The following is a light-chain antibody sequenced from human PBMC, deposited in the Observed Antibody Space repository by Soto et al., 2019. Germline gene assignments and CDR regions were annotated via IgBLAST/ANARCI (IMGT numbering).Light chain of an antibody. Sequence: DIQLTQSPSIVSASFGDMVTITGPASQDLGNYLDWYHQKTVKTPDLLIYSASTLQTAVPSRFSSSGYETEFSLTIRALQPEDYATYFCQQVSRYPLPFSGGTKVDIK. J-gene: IGKJ4*01. V-gene: IGKV1-9*01. CDR1: QDLGNY. CDR3: QQVSRYPLP. CDR2: SAS.